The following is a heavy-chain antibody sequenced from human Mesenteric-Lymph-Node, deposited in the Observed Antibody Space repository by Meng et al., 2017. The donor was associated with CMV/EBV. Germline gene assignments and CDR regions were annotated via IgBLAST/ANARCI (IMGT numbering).Heavy chain of an antibody. CDR3: ARSRSFQGDRITIFGVVIMNYYYGMDV. CDR2: ISSSGSYI. Sequence: GGSLRLSCAASGFTFSDYSMNWVRQAPGKGLEWVSCISSSGSYIYYADSLKGRFTISRDNAKNSLYLQTDSLRSEDTAVYYCARSRSFQGDRITIFGVVIMNYYYGMDVWGQGTTVTVSS. J-gene: IGHJ6*02. D-gene: IGHD3-3*01. CDR1: GFTFSDYS. V-gene: IGHV3-21*04.